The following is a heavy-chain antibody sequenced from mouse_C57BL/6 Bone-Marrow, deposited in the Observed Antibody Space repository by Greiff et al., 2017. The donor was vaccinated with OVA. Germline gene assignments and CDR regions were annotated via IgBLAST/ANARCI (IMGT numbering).Heavy chain of an antibody. CDR2: INPNNGGT. D-gene: IGHD1-2*01. J-gene: IGHJ4*01. Sequence: EVKLMESGPELVKPGASVKIPCKASGYKFTDYNMDWVKQSHGKSLEWIGDINPNNGGTIYNQKFKGKATLTVDKSSSTAYMELRSLTSEDTAVYYCARGGYGYYYAMDYWGQGTSVTVSS. V-gene: IGHV1-18*01. CDR3: ARGGYGYYYAMDY. CDR1: GYKFTDYN.